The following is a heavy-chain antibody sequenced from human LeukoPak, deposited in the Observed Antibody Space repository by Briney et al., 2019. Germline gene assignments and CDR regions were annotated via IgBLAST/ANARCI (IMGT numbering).Heavy chain of an antibody. CDR3: ARANFYISASYSFDF. CDR2: MYHRGST. V-gene: IGHV4-38-2*02. D-gene: IGHD3-10*01. J-gene: IGHJ4*02. CDR1: GYSISSGYY. Sequence: PSETLSLTCTVSGYSISSGYYWGWIRQPPGKGLEYIGSMYHRGSTYYNPSLKGRVTMSVDTSKNQFSLNLSSVTAADTAVYYCARANFYISASYSFDFRGQGTLVTVSS.